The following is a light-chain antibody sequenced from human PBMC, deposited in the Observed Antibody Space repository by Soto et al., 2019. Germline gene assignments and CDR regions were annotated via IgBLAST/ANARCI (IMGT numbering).Light chain of an antibody. V-gene: IGKV1-39*01. CDR3: QQTYSLPRT. CDR2: SAS. J-gene: IGKJ1*01. CDR1: QTVSRF. Sequence: QITQSWSAFRAHVKPGDSTASRASQTVSRFVNWYQQKPGKVPDLLIYSASTLYSGVPSRFSGSGSGTEFTLTISNLQPEDFATYYCQQTYSLPRTFAQGTK.